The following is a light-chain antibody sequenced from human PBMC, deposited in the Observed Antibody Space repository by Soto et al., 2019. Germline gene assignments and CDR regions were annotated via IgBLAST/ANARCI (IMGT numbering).Light chain of an antibody. CDR2: NND. CDR3: AAWDDSLSGRV. CDR1: GSNIGPNY. V-gene: IGLV1-47*02. J-gene: IGLJ3*02. Sequence: QLVLTQPPSASGTPGQRVTMSCSGSGSNIGPNYVYWFQQFPGTAPKLLIYNNDHRPSGVPDRFSGSKSGTSASLDISGLRSEDEADYYCAAWDDSLSGRVFGGGTKLTVL.